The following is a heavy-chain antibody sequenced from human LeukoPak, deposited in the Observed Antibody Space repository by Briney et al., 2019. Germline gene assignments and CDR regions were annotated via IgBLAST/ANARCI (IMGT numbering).Heavy chain of an antibody. CDR1: GGTFSSYA. Sequence: SVKVSRKASGGTFSSYAISWVRQAPGQGLEWMGGIIPIFGTANYAQKFQGRVTITADESTSTAYMELSSLRSEDTAVYYCARGGSSGLKGVFDYWGQGTLVTVSS. J-gene: IGHJ4*02. V-gene: IGHV1-69*01. CDR3: ARGGSSGLKGVFDY. D-gene: IGHD6-19*01. CDR2: IIPIFGTA.